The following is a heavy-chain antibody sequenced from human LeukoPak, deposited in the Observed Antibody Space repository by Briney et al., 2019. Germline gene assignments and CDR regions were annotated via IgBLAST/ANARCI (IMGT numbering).Heavy chain of an antibody. CDR2: IYPGDSDT. CDR1: GYSFTSYW. CDR3: ARVRRYYYGSGPVGETGPTIYYFDY. J-gene: IGHJ4*02. V-gene: IGHV5-51*01. Sequence: GKSLKISCKGSGYSFTSYWIGWVRQMPGKGLEWMGIIYPGDSDTRYSPSFQGQVTISADKSISTAYLQWSSLKASDTAMYYCARVRRYYYGSGPVGETGPTIYYFDYWGQGTLVTVSS. D-gene: IGHD3-10*01.